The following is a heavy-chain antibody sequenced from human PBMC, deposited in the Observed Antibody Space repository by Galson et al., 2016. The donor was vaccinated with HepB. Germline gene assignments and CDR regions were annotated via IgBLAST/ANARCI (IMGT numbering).Heavy chain of an antibody. J-gene: IGHJ4*02. Sequence: TLSLTCTVSGGSISSGGYYWSWIRQHPGKGLEWIGYIYYSRNTYYNPSLKSRVTMSVDTSKNQFSLKLSSVTAADTAVYYCAREAVFGYSNGPPNFDCWGQGSLVTVSS. CDR3: AREAVFGYSNGPPNFDC. CDR1: GGSISSGGYY. V-gene: IGHV4-31*03. D-gene: IGHD5-18*01. CDR2: IYYSRNT.